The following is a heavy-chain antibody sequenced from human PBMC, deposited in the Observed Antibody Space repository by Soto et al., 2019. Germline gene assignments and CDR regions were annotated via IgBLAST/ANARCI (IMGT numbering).Heavy chain of an antibody. J-gene: IGHJ4*02. CDR2: IYYSGST. Sequence: QVQLQESGPGLVKPSQTLSLTCTVSGGSISSGGYYWSWIRQHPGKGLEWIGYIYYSGSTYYNPSLTSRVTISVDTSKNQFSLKLSSVTAADTAVYYCARARRGTSFTMIVDYWGQGTLVTVSS. CDR3: ARARRGTSFTMIVDY. CDR1: GGSISSGGYY. V-gene: IGHV4-31*03. D-gene: IGHD3-22*01.